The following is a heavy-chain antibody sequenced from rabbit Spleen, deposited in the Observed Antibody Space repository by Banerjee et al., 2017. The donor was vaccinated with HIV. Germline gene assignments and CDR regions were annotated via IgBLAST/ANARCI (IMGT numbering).Heavy chain of an antibody. J-gene: IGHJ6*01. CDR3: ARDTGSSFSTYGMDL. CDR2: IYAGVSGTT. Sequence: QSLEESGGGLVQPEGSLTLTCKASGIDFSSYYYMCWVRQAPGKGLEWIACIYAGVSGTTYYASWAKGRFTISKTSSTTVTLQMTSLTAADTATYFCARDTGSSFSTYGMDLWGPGHPGHRL. D-gene: IGHD8-1*01. V-gene: IGHV1S40*01. CDR1: GIDFSSYYY.